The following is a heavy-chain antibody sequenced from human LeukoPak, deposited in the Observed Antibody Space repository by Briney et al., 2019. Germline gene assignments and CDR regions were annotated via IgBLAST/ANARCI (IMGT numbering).Heavy chain of an antibody. CDR1: GFTLSGHA. D-gene: IGHD7-27*01. V-gene: IGHV3-30*02. Sequence: AGSLTLSCAASGFTLSGHAMHWVRQTPGVGLEWVAIIGNDGRDQHYPESVKGRFTISRDNSKNTLFLQLNILSPEDTALYLCARDLMWGFDYWGQGTLVTVSS. J-gene: IGHJ4*02. CDR2: IGNDGRDQ. CDR3: ARDLMWGFDY.